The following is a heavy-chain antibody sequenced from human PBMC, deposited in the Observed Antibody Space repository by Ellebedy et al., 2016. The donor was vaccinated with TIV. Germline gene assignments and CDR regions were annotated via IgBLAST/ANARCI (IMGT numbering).Heavy chain of an antibody. Sequence: AASVKVSCKASGYTFTSYGISWVRQAPGRGLEWMGWLSSYNGNTKYAQKFQGRVTMTTDKSTSTTYMELRGLSSDNPALYYCARIGGGVSGTSFDVWGQGTIVTVSS. V-gene: IGHV1-18*04. CDR3: ARIGGGVSGTSFDV. J-gene: IGHJ3*01. D-gene: IGHD3-16*01. CDR1: GYTFTSYG. CDR2: LSSYNGNT.